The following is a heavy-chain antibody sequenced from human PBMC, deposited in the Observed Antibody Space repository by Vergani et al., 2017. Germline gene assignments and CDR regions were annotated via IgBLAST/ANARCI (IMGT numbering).Heavy chain of an antibody. Sequence: EVQLVESGGVVVQPGGSLRLSCAASGFTFDDYSMHWVRQAPGKGLEWVSLISWDGGSTYYADSVKGRFTISRDNSRNSLYLQMNSLRTEDTALYYCASSPRQYGHWFDPWGQGTLVTVSS. CDR1: GFTFDDYS. J-gene: IGHJ5*02. D-gene: IGHD1-26*01. CDR3: ASSPRQYGHWFDP. V-gene: IGHV3-43*01. CDR2: ISWDGGST.